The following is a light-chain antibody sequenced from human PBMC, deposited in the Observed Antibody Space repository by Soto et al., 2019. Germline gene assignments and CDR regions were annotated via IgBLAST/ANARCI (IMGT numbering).Light chain of an antibody. CDR2: DAS. V-gene: IGKV1-33*01. Sequence: DIQMNQSPFSISASVGDGVTMXXQASQDMRNSLNGYQQKPGRAPKVRIYDASNLESGVPSRFRGSGSGTDLTFTISRLQPADIATSYCQQSENLPTFGPGTRLEIK. J-gene: IGKJ5*01. CDR1: QDMRNS. CDR3: QQSENLPT.